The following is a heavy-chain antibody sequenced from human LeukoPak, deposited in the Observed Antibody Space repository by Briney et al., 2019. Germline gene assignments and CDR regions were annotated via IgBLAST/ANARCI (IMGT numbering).Heavy chain of an antibody. J-gene: IGHJ4*02. Sequence: SETLSLTCTVSGGSISGHYWSWIRQPPGRGLEWIGYIFYSGRTNYNPSLKSRVTMSVDTSKNQFSLQLSSVTAADTAVYYCARVRPAAATNAFDYCGQGTLVTVSS. CDR1: GGSISGHY. CDR2: IFYSGRT. D-gene: IGHD6-13*01. CDR3: ARVRPAAATNAFDY. V-gene: IGHV4-59*11.